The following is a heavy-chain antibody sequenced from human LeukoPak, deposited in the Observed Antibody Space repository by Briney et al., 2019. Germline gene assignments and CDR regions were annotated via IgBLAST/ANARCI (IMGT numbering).Heavy chain of an antibody. CDR2: ISGSGGST. CDR3: AKGGYSYGYVHYYYGMDV. Sequence: GGSLRLSCAAPGFTLSSHAMSCVPQGPGKGGEWVSAISGSGGSTYYADSVKGRCTNSRGNSKNTGYLQMNSLRAEDTAVYYCAKGGYSYGYVHYYYGMDVWGQGTTVTVSS. J-gene: IGHJ6*02. CDR1: GFTLSSHA. D-gene: IGHD5-18*01. V-gene: IGHV3-23*01.